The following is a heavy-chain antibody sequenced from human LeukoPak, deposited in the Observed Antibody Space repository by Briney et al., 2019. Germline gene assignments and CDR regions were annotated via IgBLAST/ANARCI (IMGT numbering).Heavy chain of an antibody. D-gene: IGHD1-26*01. J-gene: IGHJ5*02. V-gene: IGHV4-59*11. CDR2: IYDRGST. CDR3: AKIEVGRFDP. CDR1: GASISSHY. Sequence: SETLSLTCTVTGASISSHYWCWIRQTPGTGLEWIGDIYDRGSTTYNPSLKSRVSISVDTSRNQFSLNLRSVTAADTAVYYCAKIEVGRFDPWGQGTLVTASS.